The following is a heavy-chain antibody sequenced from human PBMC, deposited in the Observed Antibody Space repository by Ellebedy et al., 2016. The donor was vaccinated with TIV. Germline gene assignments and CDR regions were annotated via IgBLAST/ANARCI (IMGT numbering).Heavy chain of an antibody. CDR2: IYSGGST. Sequence: GESLKISCAASGFTFSDYYMSWIRQAPGKGLEWVSVIYSGGSTYYADSVKGRFTISRDNSKNTLYLQMNSLRAEDTAVYYCARAHYDSSGYYDYWGQGTLVTVSS. CDR1: GFTFSDYY. V-gene: IGHV3-53*01. J-gene: IGHJ4*02. D-gene: IGHD3-22*01. CDR3: ARAHYDSSGYYDY.